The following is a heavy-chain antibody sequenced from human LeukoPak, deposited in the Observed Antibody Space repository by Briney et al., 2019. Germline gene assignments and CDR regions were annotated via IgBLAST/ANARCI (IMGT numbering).Heavy chain of an antibody. CDR1: GFTFSSYG. J-gene: IGHJ6*03. CDR3: AKDLLLEDPYYYYYMDV. V-gene: IGHV3-30*02. CDR2: IRYDGSNT. Sequence: GGSLRLSCAASGFTFSSYGMHWVRQAPGKGLEWVTFIRYDGSNTFYADSVKGRFTISRDNSKNTVYLQMNSLRAEDTAVYYCAKDLLLEDPYYYYYMDVWGKGTTVTVSS.